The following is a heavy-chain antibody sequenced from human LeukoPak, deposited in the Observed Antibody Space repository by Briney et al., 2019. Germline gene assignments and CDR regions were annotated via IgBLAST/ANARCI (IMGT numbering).Heavy chain of an antibody. CDR3: ASYPGIAVAVDSYYYYGMDV. Sequence: GAPVKVSCKASGGTFSSYAISWVRQAPGQGLEWMGGIIPIFGTANYAQKFQGRVTITADESTSTAYMELSSLRSEDTAVYYCASYPGIAVAVDSYYYYGMDVWGQGTTVTVSS. CDR2: IIPIFGTA. V-gene: IGHV1-69*13. CDR1: GGTFSSYA. J-gene: IGHJ6*02. D-gene: IGHD6-19*01.